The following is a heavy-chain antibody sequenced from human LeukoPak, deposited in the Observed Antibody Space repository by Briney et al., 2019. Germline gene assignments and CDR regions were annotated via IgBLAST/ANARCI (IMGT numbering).Heavy chain of an antibody. Sequence: SETLSLTCAVYGGSFSGYYWSWIRQPPGKGLEWIGSIYYSGSTYYNPSLESRVTISVDTSKNQFSLKLSSVTAADTAVYYCARGVLLWFGELFPMDVWGQGTTVTVSS. V-gene: IGHV4-34*01. CDR2: IYYSGST. CDR3: ARGVLLWFGELFPMDV. CDR1: GGSFSGYY. D-gene: IGHD3-10*01. J-gene: IGHJ6*02.